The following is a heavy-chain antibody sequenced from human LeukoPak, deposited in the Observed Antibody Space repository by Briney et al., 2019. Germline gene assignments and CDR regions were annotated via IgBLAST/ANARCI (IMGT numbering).Heavy chain of an antibody. CDR2: IYYSGST. V-gene: IGHV4-39*01. D-gene: IGHD1-26*01. CDR3: ARGWEVLRAFDI. J-gene: IGHJ3*02. Sequence: SETLSLTCTVSGGSISSSSYYWGWIRQPPGKGLEWIGSIYYSGSTYYNPSLKSRVTISVDTSKNQFSLKLSSVTAADTAVYYCARGWEVLRAFDIWGQGTMVTVSS. CDR1: GGSISSSSYY.